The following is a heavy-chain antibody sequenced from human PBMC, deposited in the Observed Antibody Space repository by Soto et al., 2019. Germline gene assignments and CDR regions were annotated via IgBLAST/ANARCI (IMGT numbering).Heavy chain of an antibody. CDR3: ARGALTTLAYYYGMDV. CDR2: IIPIFGTT. D-gene: IGHD4-4*01. CDR1: GGTFSSYT. J-gene: IGHJ6*02. Sequence: ASVKVSCKASGGTFSSYTMSWVRQAPGQGLEWMGGIIPIFGTTTYAHKFQGRVTITADESASTVYMELSSLRGEDTAVYYCARGALTTLAYYYGMDVWGQGTTVTVSS. V-gene: IGHV1-69*13.